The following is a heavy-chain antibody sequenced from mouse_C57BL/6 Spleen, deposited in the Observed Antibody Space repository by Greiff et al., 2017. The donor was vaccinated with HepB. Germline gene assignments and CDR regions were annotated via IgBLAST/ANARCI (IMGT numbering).Heavy chain of an antibody. Sequence: EVKLQQSGPELVKPGDSVKISCKASGYSFTGYFMNWVMQSHGKSLEWIGRINPYNGDTFYNQKFKGKATLTVDKSSSTAHMELRSLTSEDSAVYYCARALITTVAPYFDYWGQGTTLTVSS. CDR3: ARALITTVAPYFDY. V-gene: IGHV1-20*01. J-gene: IGHJ2*01. CDR2: INPYNGDT. D-gene: IGHD1-1*01. CDR1: GYSFTGYF.